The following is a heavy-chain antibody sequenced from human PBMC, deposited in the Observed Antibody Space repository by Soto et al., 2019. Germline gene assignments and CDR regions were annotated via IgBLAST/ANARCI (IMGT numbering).Heavy chain of an antibody. D-gene: IGHD6-13*01. Sequence: ASVKVSCKASGYTFTGYYMHWVRQAPGQGLEWMGWINPNSGGTNYAQRFQGRVTMTRDTSISTAYMELSRLRSDDTAVYYCARDPLPGVAAAGGYFDYWGQGTLVTVSS. J-gene: IGHJ4*02. CDR3: ARDPLPGVAAAGGYFDY. CDR1: GYTFTGYY. V-gene: IGHV1-2*02. CDR2: INPNSGGT.